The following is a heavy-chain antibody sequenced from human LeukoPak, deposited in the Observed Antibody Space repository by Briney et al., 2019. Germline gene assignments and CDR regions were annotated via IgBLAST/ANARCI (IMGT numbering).Heavy chain of an antibody. CDR2: ISGSGGST. CDR1: GFTLSSYA. D-gene: IGHD3-3*01. Sequence: GGSLRLSCAASGFTLSSYAMSWVRQAPGKGLEWVSAISGSGGSTYYADSVKGRFTISRDNSKNTLYLQMNSLRAEDTAVYYCAKEPSYYDFWSGYYTGDWFDPWGQGTLVTVSS. J-gene: IGHJ5*02. CDR3: AKEPSYYDFWSGYYTGDWFDP. V-gene: IGHV3-23*01.